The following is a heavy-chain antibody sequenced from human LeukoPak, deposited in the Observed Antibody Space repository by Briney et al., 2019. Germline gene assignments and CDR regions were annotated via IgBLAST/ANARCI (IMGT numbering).Heavy chain of an antibody. CDR3: ARDVFAYNWNAISAFDI. D-gene: IGHD1-20*01. CDR1: GFSFTDYP. V-gene: IGHV3-48*04. CDR2: ISSSGSTI. J-gene: IGHJ3*02. Sequence: PGGSLRLSCATSGFSFTDYPMNWVRQAPGKGLEWVSYISSSGSTIYYADSVKGRFTISRDNAKNSLYLQMNSLRAEDTAVYYCARDVFAYNWNAISAFDIWGQGTMVTVSS.